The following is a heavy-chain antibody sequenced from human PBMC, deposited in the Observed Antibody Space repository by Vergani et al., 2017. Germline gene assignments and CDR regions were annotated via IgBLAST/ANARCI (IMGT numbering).Heavy chain of an antibody. V-gene: IGHV1-69*06. CDR1: GGTFSSYA. Sequence: QVQLVQSGAEVKKPGSSVKVSCKASGGTFSSYAISWVRQAPGQGLEWMGGIIPIFGTANYAQKFQGRVTMTTDTSTSTAYMELRSLRSDDTAVYYCARVGGDWVTMDYWGQGTLVTVSS. D-gene: IGHD4-17*01. CDR3: ARVGGDWVTMDY. J-gene: IGHJ4*02. CDR2: IIPIFGTA.